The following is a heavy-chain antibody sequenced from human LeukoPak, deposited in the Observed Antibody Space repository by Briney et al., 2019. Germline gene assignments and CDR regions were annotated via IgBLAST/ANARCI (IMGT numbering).Heavy chain of an antibody. CDR3: GRGPQQLVYSLHY. V-gene: IGHV3-21*01. Sequence: PGGSLRLSCAASGFTFSTYSMSWVRQAPGKGLEWVSSISGMSTYIYYADSVKGRFTISRDNAKNSLYLQMNSLRAEDTAVYYCGRGPQQLVYSLHYWGQGTLVTVSS. J-gene: IGHJ4*02. CDR2: ISGMSTYI. D-gene: IGHD6-13*01. CDR1: GFTFSTYS.